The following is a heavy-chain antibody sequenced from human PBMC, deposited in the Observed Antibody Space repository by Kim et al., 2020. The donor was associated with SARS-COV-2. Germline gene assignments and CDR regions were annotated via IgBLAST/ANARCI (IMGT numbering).Heavy chain of an antibody. V-gene: IGHV6-1*01. CDR2: TYYRSKWYN. CDR3: TRGAATARLFDY. J-gene: IGHJ4*02. CDR1: GDSVSSNSAS. Sequence: SQTLSLTCAISGDSVSSNSASWNWIRQYPSRGLEWLGRTYYRSKWYNDYAVSVESRISINPDTSKNQFSLQLNSVTPEDTALYFCTRGAATARLFDYWGQGTLVTVSS. D-gene: IGHD6-13*01.